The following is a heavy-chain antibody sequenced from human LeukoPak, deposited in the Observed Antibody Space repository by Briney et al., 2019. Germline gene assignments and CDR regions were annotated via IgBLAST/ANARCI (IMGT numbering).Heavy chain of an antibody. Sequence: GGTLRLSCAASGFTFSSYAMSWVRQAPGKGLEWVSAISGSGGSTYYADSVKGRFTISRDNSKNTLYLQMNSLRAEDTAVYYCARVPLVAVAGASYMDVWGKGTTVTISS. CDR2: ISGSGGST. CDR1: GFTFSSYA. CDR3: ARVPLVAVAGASYMDV. D-gene: IGHD6-19*01. J-gene: IGHJ6*03. V-gene: IGHV3-23*01.